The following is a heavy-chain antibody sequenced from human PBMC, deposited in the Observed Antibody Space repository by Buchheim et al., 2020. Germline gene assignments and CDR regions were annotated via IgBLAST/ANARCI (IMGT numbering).Heavy chain of an antibody. Sequence: EVQLLESGGGLVQPGGSLRLSCAASGFTFSSYAMSWVRQAPGKGLEWVSAISGSGGSTYYADSVKGRFTISRDNSTNTLYLQMNSLRAEDTAVYYCAKDLVTLYSSSSKLPYYYYGMDVWGQGTT. CDR1: GFTFSSYA. CDR3: AKDLVTLYSSSSKLPYYYYGMDV. V-gene: IGHV3-23*01. J-gene: IGHJ6*02. CDR2: ISGSGGST. D-gene: IGHD6-13*01.